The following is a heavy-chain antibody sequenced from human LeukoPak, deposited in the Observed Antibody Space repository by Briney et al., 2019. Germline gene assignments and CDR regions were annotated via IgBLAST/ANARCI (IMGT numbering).Heavy chain of an antibody. CDR1: GGSINSNGYY. J-gene: IGHJ4*02. CDR2: IFYSGST. D-gene: IGHD1-26*01. V-gene: IGHV4-39*01. CDR3: ARQGVGATDF. Sequence: PSETLSLTCSVSGGSINSNGYYWAWIRQPPGKRPEWIGSIFYSGSTHYNPPLQSRITISADTSKGQFSLKLSSVTAADTAVYYCARQGVGATDFWGQGSLVTVSS.